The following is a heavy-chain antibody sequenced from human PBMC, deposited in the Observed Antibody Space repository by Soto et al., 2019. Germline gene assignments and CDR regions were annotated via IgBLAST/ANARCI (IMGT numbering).Heavy chain of an antibody. CDR1: ADSSSIYY. J-gene: IGHJ3*02. V-gene: IGHV4-59*13. Sequence: LXLTCSVSADSSSIYYWSWIRQPPGKGLEWIGYIYYSGSTNYNPSLKSRVTISVDTSKNQFSLKLSSVTAADTAMYYCARLYCSGGTCDAFDIWGQGTMVTVSS. CDR3: ARLYCSGGTCDAFDI. D-gene: IGHD2-15*01. CDR2: IYYSGST.